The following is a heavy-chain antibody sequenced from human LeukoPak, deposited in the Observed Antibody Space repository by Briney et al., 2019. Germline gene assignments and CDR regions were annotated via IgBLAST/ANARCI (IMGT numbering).Heavy chain of an antibody. CDR2: ISSSSSYT. D-gene: IGHD3-16*01. Sequence: PGGSLRLSCAASGFTFSDYYMSWIRQAPGKGLEWVSYISSSSSYTNYADSVKGRFTISRDNAKNSLNLQMNSLRAEDTAVYYCARGLYYDYVWGSYDYWGQGTLVTVSS. J-gene: IGHJ4*02. V-gene: IGHV3-11*06. CDR1: GFTFSDYY. CDR3: ARGLYYDYVWGSYDY.